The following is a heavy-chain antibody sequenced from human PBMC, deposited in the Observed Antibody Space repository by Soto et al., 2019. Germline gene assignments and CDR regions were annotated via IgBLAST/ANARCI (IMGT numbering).Heavy chain of an antibody. CDR3: AKAFFVWSSEQPYYFDY. CDR1: GFTFSNYA. Sequence: EVQLLDSGGGLVQPGGSLRLSCAASGFTFSNYAMTWVRQGPGKGLEWVSGISGSGGRSYYADSVKGRFTISRDNSKSTLCLQMNSLRAEGTAVYYCAKAFFVWSSEQPYYFDYWGQGTLVTVSS. CDR2: ISGSGGRS. D-gene: IGHD3-16*01. J-gene: IGHJ4*02. V-gene: IGHV3-23*01.